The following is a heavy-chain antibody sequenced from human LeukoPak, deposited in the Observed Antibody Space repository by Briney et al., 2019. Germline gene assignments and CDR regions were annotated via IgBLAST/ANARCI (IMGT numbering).Heavy chain of an antibody. CDR3: ARAATKEEVVSKY. D-gene: IGHD3-22*01. Sequence: GGSLRLSCAASGFTFSSYAMSWVRQAPGKGLEWVSSISSSSSYIYYADSVKGRFTISRDNAKNSLYLQMNSLRAEDTAVYYCARAATKEEVVSKYWGQGTLVTVSS. CDR2: ISSSSSYI. CDR1: GFTFSSYA. V-gene: IGHV3-21*01. J-gene: IGHJ4*02.